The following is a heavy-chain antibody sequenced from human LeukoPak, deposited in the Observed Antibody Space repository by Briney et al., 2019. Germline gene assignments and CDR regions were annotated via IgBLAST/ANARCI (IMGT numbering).Heavy chain of an antibody. J-gene: IGHJ4*02. CDR3: ASSDNYGDFLGDY. D-gene: IGHD4-17*01. Sequence: ASVKVSCKVSGYTFTGYYMHWVRQAPGQGLEWMGWINPNSGGTNYAQKFQGRVTMTRDTSISTAYMELSRLRSDDTAVYYCASSDNYGDFLGDYWGQGTLVTVSS. V-gene: IGHV1-2*02. CDR1: GYTFTGYY. CDR2: INPNSGGT.